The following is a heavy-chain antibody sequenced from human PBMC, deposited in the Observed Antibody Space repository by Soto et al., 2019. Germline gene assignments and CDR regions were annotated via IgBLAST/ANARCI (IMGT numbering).Heavy chain of an antibody. D-gene: IGHD5-18*01. J-gene: IGHJ6*02. CDR1: GGTFSSYA. CDR3: ARRDGDSYGFSIWSCRLLYGRDV. V-gene: IGHV1-69*01. CDR2: IIPIFGTA. Sequence: QVQLVQSGAEVKKPGSSVKVSCKASGGTFSSYAISWVRQAPGQGLEWMGGIIPIFGTANYAQKFQGRVTITADESTRTAYMELSSLRSEETAVYYCARRDGDSYGFSIWSCRLLYGRDVWGQGTTVTVSS.